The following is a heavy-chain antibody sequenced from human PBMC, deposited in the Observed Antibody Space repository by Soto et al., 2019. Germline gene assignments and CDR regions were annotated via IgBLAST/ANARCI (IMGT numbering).Heavy chain of an antibody. CDR1: GYTFTSYA. CDR2: INAGNGNT. CDR3: ASSLAPYSSSWTTFAY. Sequence: ASVKVSCKASGYTFTSYAMHWVRLAPGQRLEWMGWINAGNGNTKYSQKFQGRVTITRDTSASTAYMELSSLRSEDTAVYYCASSLAPYSSSWTTFAYRGQGTQVTVSS. D-gene: IGHD6-13*01. J-gene: IGHJ4*02. V-gene: IGHV1-3*01.